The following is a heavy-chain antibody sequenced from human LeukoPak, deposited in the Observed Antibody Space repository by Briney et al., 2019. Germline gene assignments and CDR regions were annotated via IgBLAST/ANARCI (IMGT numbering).Heavy chain of an antibody. CDR1: GGSFSGYY. J-gene: IGHJ4*02. CDR3: ARGNWNDVEAYYFDY. V-gene: IGHV4-34*01. D-gene: IGHD1-20*01. CDR2: INHSGST. Sequence: PSETLSLTCAVYGGSFSGYYWSWIRQPPGKGLEWIGEINHSGSTNYNPSLKSRVTISVDTSKNQFFLKLSSVTAADTAVYYCARGNWNDVEAYYFDYWGQGTLVTVSS.